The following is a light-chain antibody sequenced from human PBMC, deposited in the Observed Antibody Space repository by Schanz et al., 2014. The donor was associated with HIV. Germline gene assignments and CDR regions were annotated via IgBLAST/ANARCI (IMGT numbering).Light chain of an antibody. V-gene: IGKV1-5*03. Sequence: DIQMTQSPSTLSASVGDRVTITCRASQSISSWLAWYQQKPGKAPKLLIYKASSLESGVPLRFGGSGSGTEFPLTITSLQPDDFATYFCHQYKTYPYTFGQGTKLEIK. CDR3: HQYKTYPYT. CDR1: QSISSW. CDR2: KAS. J-gene: IGKJ2*01.